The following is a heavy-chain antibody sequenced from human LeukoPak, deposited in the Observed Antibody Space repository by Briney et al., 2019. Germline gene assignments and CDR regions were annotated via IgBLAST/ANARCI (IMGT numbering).Heavy chain of an antibody. J-gene: IGHJ4*02. CDR2: VNDRETA. Sequence: PSETLSLTCAVYGGSFSGYYWSWVRQPPGKGLEWIGEVNDRETANYNPSLKSRVTISVDTSRNQFSLKLTSVTAADTAMYYCARETAAAGFFIAIHDFWGQGTLVTVSS. D-gene: IGHD6-13*01. V-gene: IGHV4-34*01. CDR3: ARETAAAGFFIAIHDF. CDR1: GGSFSGYY.